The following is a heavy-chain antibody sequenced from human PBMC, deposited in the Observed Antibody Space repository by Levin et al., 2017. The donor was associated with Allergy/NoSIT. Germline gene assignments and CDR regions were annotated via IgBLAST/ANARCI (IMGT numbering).Heavy chain of an antibody. CDR2: ISGGGSST. Sequence: LSLTCAASGFTFSSYAMSWVRQAPGKGLEWVSGISGGGSSTYYADSVKGRFIISRDNSNNTLFLQMGSLRAEDTAVYYCAKDPKPGSKYYDLPHNWFDAWGQGTLVIVSS. D-gene: IGHD3-3*01. CDR3: AKDPKPGSKYYDLPHNWFDA. V-gene: IGHV3-23*01. J-gene: IGHJ5*02. CDR1: GFTFSSYA.